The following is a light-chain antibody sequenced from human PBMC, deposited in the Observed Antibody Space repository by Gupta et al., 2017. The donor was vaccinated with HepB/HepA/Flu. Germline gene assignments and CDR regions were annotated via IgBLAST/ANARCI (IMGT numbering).Light chain of an antibody. Sequence: SALTQPRSVSGSPGQSLTISCTGTSSDVGGYNYVSWYQQHPGKAPKLMTYHVTRRPSGVPARLSGSKSGNTASLTISGRKQEVEADYYCCAVAGSNTYVFGGGTKLTVL. V-gene: IGLV2-11*01. CDR3: CAVAGSNTYV. CDR1: SSDVGGYNY. J-gene: IGLJ2*01. CDR2: HVT.